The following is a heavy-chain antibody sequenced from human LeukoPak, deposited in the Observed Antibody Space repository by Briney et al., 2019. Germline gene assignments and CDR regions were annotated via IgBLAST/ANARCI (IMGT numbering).Heavy chain of an antibody. D-gene: IGHD6-13*01. J-gene: IGHJ4*02. Sequence: ASVKVSCKASGYKFTFNGISWVRQAPGQGLEWMGWISGYNGNTKYAQNLQDRVTVTTDTSTTTAYMELRSLRSDDTAVYFCARASASLTGLAPLGFDLWGQGTLVTVSS. CDR1: GYKFTFNG. V-gene: IGHV1-18*01. CDR3: ARASASLTGLAPLGFDL. CDR2: ISGYNGNT.